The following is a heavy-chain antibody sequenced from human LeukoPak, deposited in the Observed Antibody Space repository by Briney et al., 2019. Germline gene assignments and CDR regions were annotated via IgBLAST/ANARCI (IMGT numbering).Heavy chain of an antibody. J-gene: IGHJ5*02. D-gene: IGHD3-10*01. CDR3: ARGGYYGSGNDFRFDP. CDR1: GGSISSYY. Sequence: SETLSLTCTVSGGSISSYYWSWIRQPPGKGLEWIGNIYYSRSTYFKPSLKSRVTISVDTSKNQFSLKLSSVTAADTAVYYCARGGYYGSGNDFRFDPWGQGTLVTVSS. V-gene: IGHV4-59*01. CDR2: IYYSRST.